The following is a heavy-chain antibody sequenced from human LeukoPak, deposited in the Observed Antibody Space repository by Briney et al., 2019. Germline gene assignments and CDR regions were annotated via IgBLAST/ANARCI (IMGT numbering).Heavy chain of an antibody. CDR1: GLTLSSYA. CDR3: SRGVGGRHPPPFDY. D-gene: IGHD1-26*01. J-gene: IGHJ4*02. CDR2: ISSNGGST. V-gene: IGHV3-64*01. Sequence: PGGAVRLSCPASGLTLSSYAMHWVRQAPGKGLEYVSAISSNGGSTYSENYLKGRFIISSDNSKNTLYLQMGSLRAEVMAVYYCSRGVGGRHPPPFDYWGQGTLVSVSS.